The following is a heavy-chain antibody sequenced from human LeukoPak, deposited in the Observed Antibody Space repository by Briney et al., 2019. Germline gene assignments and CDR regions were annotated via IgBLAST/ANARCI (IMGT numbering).Heavy chain of an antibody. CDR3: AKDFVPMVRGVSHYFDY. CDR1: GFTFSSYG. D-gene: IGHD3-10*01. Sequence: GRSLRLPCAASGFTFSSYGMHWVRQAPGKGLEWMAVTWYDGSNKYYADSVKGRFTISRDNSKNTLYLQMNSLRAEDTAVYYCAKDFVPMVRGVSHYFDYWGQGTLVTVSS. CDR2: TWYDGSNK. J-gene: IGHJ4*02. V-gene: IGHV3-33*06.